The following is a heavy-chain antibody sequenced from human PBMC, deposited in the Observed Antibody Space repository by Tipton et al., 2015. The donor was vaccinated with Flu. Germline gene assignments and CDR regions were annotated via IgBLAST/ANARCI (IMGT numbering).Heavy chain of an antibody. V-gene: IGHV4-38-2*01. J-gene: IGHJ4*02. D-gene: IGHD6-13*01. CDR1: GYSISSGFY. CDR3: ARGEQQLGTIDY. Sequence: LRLSCAVSGYSISSGFYWGWIRQAPGKGLEWIGNIYHSGSTYYNPSLQSRVTMPVDTSKNQFSLNLRFVTAADTALYFCARGEQQLGTIDYWGQGTLVTVSS. CDR2: IYHSGST.